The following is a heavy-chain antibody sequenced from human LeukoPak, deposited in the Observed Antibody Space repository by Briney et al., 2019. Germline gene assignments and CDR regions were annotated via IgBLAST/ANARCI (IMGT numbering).Heavy chain of an antibody. CDR2: IYYSGST. D-gene: IGHD3-22*01. CDR1: GGSISSGDYY. Sequence: TSETLSLTCTVSGGSISSGDYYWSWIRQPPGKGLEWIGYIYYSGSTYYNPSLKSRVTISVDTSKNQFSLKLSSVTAADTAVYYCAATHAWWLLGAQLWYFDLWGRGTLVTVSS. CDR3: AATHAWWLLGAQLWYFDL. J-gene: IGHJ2*01. V-gene: IGHV4-30-4*01.